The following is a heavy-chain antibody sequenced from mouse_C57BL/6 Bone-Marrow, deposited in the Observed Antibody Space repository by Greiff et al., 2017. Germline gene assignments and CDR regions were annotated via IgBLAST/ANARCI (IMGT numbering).Heavy chain of an antibody. CDR2: ISDGGSYT. Sequence: DVHLVESGGGLVKPGGSLKLSCAASGFTFSSYAMSWVRQTPEKRLEWVATISDGGSYTYYPDNVKGRFTISRDNAKNNLYLQMSHLKSEDTAMYYCARGDYYGSTDYARDYWGQGTSVTVSS. CDR3: ARGDYYGSTDYARDY. CDR1: GFTFSSYA. J-gene: IGHJ4*01. D-gene: IGHD1-1*01. V-gene: IGHV5-4*01.